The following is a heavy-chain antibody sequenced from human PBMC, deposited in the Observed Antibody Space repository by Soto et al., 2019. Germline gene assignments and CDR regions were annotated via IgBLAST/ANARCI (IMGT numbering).Heavy chain of an antibody. CDR3: AREDSSQGDAFDI. D-gene: IGHD6-13*01. Sequence: QVQLQESGPGLVKPSQTLSLTCTVSGGSISSGDYYWSWIRQPPGKGLEWIGYIYYSGSTYYNPSLKSRVTISVATSKNQFSPKLSSVTAADTAVYYCAREDSSQGDAFDIWGQGTMVTVSS. CDR1: GGSISSGDYY. J-gene: IGHJ3*02. CDR2: IYYSGST. V-gene: IGHV4-30-4*01.